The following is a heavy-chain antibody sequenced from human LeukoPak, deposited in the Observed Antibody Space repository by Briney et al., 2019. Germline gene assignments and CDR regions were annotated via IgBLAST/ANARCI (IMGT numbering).Heavy chain of an antibody. Sequence: SETLSLTCAVYGGSFSGYYWSWIRQPPGKGLEWIGEINHSGSTNYNPSLKSRVTISVDTSKNQFSLKLRSVTAADTAVYYCARGNYDFWSGYSSIDYWGQGTLVTVSS. J-gene: IGHJ4*02. V-gene: IGHV4-34*01. D-gene: IGHD3-3*01. CDR1: GGSFSGYY. CDR3: ARGNYDFWSGYSSIDY. CDR2: INHSGST.